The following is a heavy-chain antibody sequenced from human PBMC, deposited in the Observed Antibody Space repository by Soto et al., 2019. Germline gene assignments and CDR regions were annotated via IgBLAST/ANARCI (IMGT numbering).Heavy chain of an antibody. CDR3: ARDYGNDCSGGSCYFYF. Sequence: SVKVSCKASGGTFSNYAISWVRQAPGQGLEWMGGIIPIFGTANYAQKFQGRVTITADESTNTAHMELSSLRSEDTAVYYCARDYGNDCSGGSCYFYFWGQGTMVTVSS. CDR1: GGTFSNYA. CDR2: IIPIFGTA. D-gene: IGHD2-15*01. J-gene: IGHJ4*02. V-gene: IGHV1-69*13.